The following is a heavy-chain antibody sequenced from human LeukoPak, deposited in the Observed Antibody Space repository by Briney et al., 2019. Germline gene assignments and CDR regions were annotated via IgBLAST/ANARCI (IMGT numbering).Heavy chain of an antibody. CDR3: ARSPRNYGDYVSWFDP. CDR1: GYTFTSYY. J-gene: IGHJ5*02. Sequence: GASVKVSCKASGYTFTSYYMHWVRQAPGQGLEWMGIINPSGGSTSYAQKFQGRVTMTRDTSTSTVYMELSSLRSEDTAVYYCARSPRNYGDYVSWFDPRGQGTLVTVSS. V-gene: IGHV1-46*01. D-gene: IGHD4-17*01. CDR2: INPSGGST.